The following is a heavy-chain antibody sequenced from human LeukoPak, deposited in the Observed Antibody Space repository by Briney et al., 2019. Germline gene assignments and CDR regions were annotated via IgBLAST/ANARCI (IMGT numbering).Heavy chain of an antibody. V-gene: IGHV3-30*02. D-gene: IGHD2-21*02. CDR1: GFTFSTYS. Sequence: GGSLRLSCAGSGFTFSTYSMNWFRQAPGKGLEWVAFIPYDGSNKYYADSVKGRFTISRDISKNALYLQMNSLRAEDTAVYYCSPLAYCGGDCYLWGQGTLVTVSS. J-gene: IGHJ4*02. CDR3: SPLAYCGGDCYL. CDR2: IPYDGSNK.